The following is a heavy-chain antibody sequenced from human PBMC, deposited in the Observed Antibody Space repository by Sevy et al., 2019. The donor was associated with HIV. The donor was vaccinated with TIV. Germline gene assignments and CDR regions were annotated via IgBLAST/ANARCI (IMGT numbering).Heavy chain of an antibody. D-gene: IGHD3-3*01. CDR2: IYYSRRT. Sequence: SETLSLTCSVSGGSISNAAYYWSWIRQPPGKGLEWFGYIYYSRRTYYNPSLKSRISISVDTSRNQFCLSLDSVTAAETAVYYCARMKFWNGYFDYWGQGTLVTVSS. CDR1: GGSISNAAYY. CDR3: ARMKFWNGYFDY. J-gene: IGHJ4*02. V-gene: IGHV4-30-4*01.